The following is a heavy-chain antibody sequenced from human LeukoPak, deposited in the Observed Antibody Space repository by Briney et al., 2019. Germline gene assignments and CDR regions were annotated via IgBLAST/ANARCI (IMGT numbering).Heavy chain of an antibody. J-gene: IGHJ6*02. Sequence: PGGSLRLSCAASGFTFSNYAMSWVRQAPGKGLEWVSGISGSGTSTYYADSVKGRFTISRDNSKNTLYLQMNSLRAEDTAVYYCARDVVPNYYYYGMDVWGQGTTVTVSS. V-gene: IGHV3-23*01. CDR3: ARDVVPNYYYYGMDV. D-gene: IGHD6-6*01. CDR1: GFTFSNYA. CDR2: ISGSGTST.